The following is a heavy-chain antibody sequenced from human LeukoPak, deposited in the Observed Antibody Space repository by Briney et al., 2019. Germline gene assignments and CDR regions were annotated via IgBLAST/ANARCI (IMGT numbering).Heavy chain of an antibody. CDR2: INPSGGST. CDR3: ARTSSGYSGYDPKFDY. CDR1: GYTFTSYY. J-gene: IGHJ4*02. V-gene: IGHV1-46*01. D-gene: IGHD5-12*01. Sequence: VAPVKVSCKASGYTFTSYYMHWVRQAPGQGLEWMGIINPSGGSTSYAQKFQGRVTMTRDTSTSTVYMELSSLRSEDTAVYYCARTSSGYSGYDPKFDYWGQGTLVTVSS.